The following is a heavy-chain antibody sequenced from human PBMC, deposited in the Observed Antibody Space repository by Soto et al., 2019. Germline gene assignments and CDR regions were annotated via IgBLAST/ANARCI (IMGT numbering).Heavy chain of an antibody. D-gene: IGHD3-16*02. Sequence: ASVKVSCKASGYTFTGYYMHWVRQAPGQGLEWMGWINPNSGGTNYAQKFQGRVTMTRDTSISTAYMELSRLRSDDTAVYYCARRYYDYVWGSYRLWGDAFDIWGHGTMVTVSS. J-gene: IGHJ3*02. V-gene: IGHV1-2*02. CDR1: GYTFTGYY. CDR3: ARRYYDYVWGSYRLWGDAFDI. CDR2: INPNSGGT.